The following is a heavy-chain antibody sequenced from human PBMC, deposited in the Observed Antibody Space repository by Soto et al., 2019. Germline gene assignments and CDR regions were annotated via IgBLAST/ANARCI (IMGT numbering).Heavy chain of an antibody. J-gene: IGHJ4*02. CDR3: AGDSPPVDY. V-gene: IGHV1-18*01. CDR1: GDTFSTYG. CDR2: ISAYNGNT. Sequence: AASVKVSCKASGDTFSTYGISWVRQAPGQGLEWMGWISAYNGNTNYAQKLQGRVTMTTDTSTSTAYMELRSLRSDDTAVYYCAGDSPPVDYWGQGTLVTVSS.